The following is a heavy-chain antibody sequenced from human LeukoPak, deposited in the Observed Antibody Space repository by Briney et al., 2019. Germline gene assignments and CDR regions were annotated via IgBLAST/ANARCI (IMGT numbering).Heavy chain of an antibody. J-gene: IGHJ6*03. V-gene: IGHV3-23*01. D-gene: IGHD3-10*01. CDR1: GFTFTNYA. CDR3: AKGSGVTPYHYYYMDV. CDR2: ISSSGGST. Sequence: GGSLRLSCAASGFTFTNYAMSWVRQAPGKGLEWVSIISSSGGSTYHADSVKGRFTISRDNSKNTLYLQMNSLRAEDTAVYYCAKGSGVTPYHYYYMDVWGKGTTVTVSS.